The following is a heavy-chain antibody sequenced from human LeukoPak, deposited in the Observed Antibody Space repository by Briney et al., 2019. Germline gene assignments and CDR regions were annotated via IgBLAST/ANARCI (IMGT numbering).Heavy chain of an antibody. CDR1: GGSISSYY. Sequence: SETLSLTCTVSGGSISSYYWSWIRQPPGKGLEWIGYIYYSGSTNYNPSLKSRVTISVDTSKNQFSLKLSSVTAADTAVYYCARGPVGSSWDSPYYYYYGMDVWGEGTTVTVSS. D-gene: IGHD6-13*01. V-gene: IGHV4-59*08. J-gene: IGHJ6*04. CDR2: IYYSGST. CDR3: ARGPVGSSWDSPYYYYYGMDV.